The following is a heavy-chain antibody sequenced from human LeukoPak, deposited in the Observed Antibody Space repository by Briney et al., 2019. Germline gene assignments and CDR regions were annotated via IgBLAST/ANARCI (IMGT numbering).Heavy chain of an antibody. D-gene: IGHD2-2*02. Sequence: SETLSLTCTVSGGSISSGGYYWSWIRQHPGKGLEWIGYIYYSGSTYYNPSLKSRVTISVDTSKNQFSLKLSSVTAADTAVYYCARSWAPGYCSSTTCYNFDYWGQGTLVTVSS. CDR1: GGSISSGGYY. CDR3: ARSWAPGYCSSTTCYNFDY. J-gene: IGHJ4*02. CDR2: IYYSGST. V-gene: IGHV4-31*03.